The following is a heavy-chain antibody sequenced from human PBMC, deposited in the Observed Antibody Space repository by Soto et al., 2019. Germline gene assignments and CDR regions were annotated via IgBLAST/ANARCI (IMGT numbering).Heavy chain of an antibody. Sequence: PSETLSLTCAVYGGSFSGYYWSWIRQPPGKGLEWIGEINHSGSTNYNPSLKSRVTISVDTSKSQFSLEVTSVTAADTAVYYCARSVGPWTSFDYWGQGTQVTVSS. CDR2: INHSGST. V-gene: IGHV4-34*01. J-gene: IGHJ4*02. CDR3: ARSVGPWTSFDY. D-gene: IGHD1-26*01. CDR1: GGSFSGYY.